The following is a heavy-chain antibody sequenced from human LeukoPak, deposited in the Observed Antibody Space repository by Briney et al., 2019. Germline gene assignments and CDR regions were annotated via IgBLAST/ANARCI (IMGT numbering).Heavy chain of an antibody. J-gene: IGHJ4*02. V-gene: IGHV3-30*03. CDR1: GLTFRNYG. Sequence: GRSLRLSCAASGLTFRNYGMHWVRQAPGKGLEWVAIISYDGSNEYYADSVRGRFTISKDNSQNTLYLQMNSLRAEDTAVYYCASHRGDYATGYFDYWGQGTLVTVSS. CDR3: ASHRGDYATGYFDY. CDR2: ISYDGSNE. D-gene: IGHD1-1*01.